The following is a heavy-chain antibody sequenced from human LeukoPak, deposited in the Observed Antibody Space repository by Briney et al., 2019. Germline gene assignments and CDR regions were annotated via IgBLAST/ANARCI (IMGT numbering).Heavy chain of an antibody. J-gene: IGHJ4*02. V-gene: IGHV3-20*04. D-gene: IGHD1/OR15-1a*01. CDR1: GFTFDDYG. Sequence: PGGSLRLSCAASGFTFDDYGMSCVRQAPGKGLEWVSGINWSGGRTGYADSLKGRFTISRDNAKNTLYLQMNSLRDEDTALHYCARDLTTSDNWGQGTLVTVSS. CDR3: ARDLTTSDN. CDR2: INWSGGRT.